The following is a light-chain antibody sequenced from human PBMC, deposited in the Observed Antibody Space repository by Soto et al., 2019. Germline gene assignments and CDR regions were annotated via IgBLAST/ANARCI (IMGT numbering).Light chain of an antibody. CDR1: QSVSSN. Sequence: EIVMTQSPATLSVFPGERATLFCRASQSVSSNLALYQQKPGPAPTPLIHGVSARATDIPARSSGSGSGTEFTLTISSLESEDFAVYYCQQYNNRPRTFGQGTKVDIK. CDR3: QQYNNRPRT. CDR2: GVS. J-gene: IGKJ1*01. V-gene: IGKV3-15*01.